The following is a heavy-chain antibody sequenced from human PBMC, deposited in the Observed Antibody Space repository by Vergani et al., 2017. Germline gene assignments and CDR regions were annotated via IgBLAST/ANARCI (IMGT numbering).Heavy chain of an antibody. D-gene: IGHD2-2*02. CDR2: IYYSGST. J-gene: IGHJ5*02. CDR1: GGSISSDDFY. CDR3: ARFIVVVPAAIGRYNWFDP. V-gene: IGHV4-30-4*01. Sequence: QLQLQESGPGLVKPSQTLSLTCTVSGGSISSDDFYWSWIRQPPGKGLEWIGYIYYSGSTYYNPSLKSRVTISVDTSKNQFSLKLSSVTAADTAVYYCARFIVVVPAAIGRYNWFDPWGQGTLVTVSS.